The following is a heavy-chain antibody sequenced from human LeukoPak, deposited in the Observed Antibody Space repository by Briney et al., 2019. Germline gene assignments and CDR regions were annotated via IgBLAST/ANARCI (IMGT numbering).Heavy chain of an antibody. CDR2: TRNEANIYTT. CDR3: ARMYNSGWRYFDS. V-gene: IGHV3-72*01. CDR1: GFIFSDHY. D-gene: IGHD6-19*01. J-gene: IGHJ4*02. Sequence: PGGSLRLSCAASGFIFSDHYMDWVRQAPGKGLEWVGRTRNEANIYTTKYAASVKGRFTISRDDSKNSLYLQMNSLKTEDTAVYYCARMYNSGWRYFDSWGQGTLVTVSS.